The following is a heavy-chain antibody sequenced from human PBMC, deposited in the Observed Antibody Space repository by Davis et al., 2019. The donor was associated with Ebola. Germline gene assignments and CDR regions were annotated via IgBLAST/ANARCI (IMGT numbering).Heavy chain of an antibody. V-gene: IGHV4-59*08. J-gene: IGHJ5*02. D-gene: IGHD2-15*01. Sequence: MPGGSLRLSCTVSGVSINVYYWSWIRQPPGKGLEWLGYVYSSGSTNYNPSLKNRVAISVDTSKNQFSLSLTSVTATDTAVYYCARWSSWWRGWWFDPWGQGTLVTVSS. CDR1: GVSINVYY. CDR3: ARWSSWWRGWWFDP. CDR2: VYSSGST.